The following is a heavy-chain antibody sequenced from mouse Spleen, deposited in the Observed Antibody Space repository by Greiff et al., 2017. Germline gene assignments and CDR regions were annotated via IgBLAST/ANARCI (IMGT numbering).Heavy chain of an antibody. Sequence: QVQLQQPGTELVKPGASVKLSCKASGYTFTSYWMHWVKQRPGQGLEWIGNINPSNGGTNYNEKFKSKATLTVDKSSSTAYMQLSSLTSVDSAVYYCARGDGYQYYFDYWGQGTTLTVSS. CDR2: INPSNGGT. CDR3: ARGDGYQYYFDY. CDR1: GYTFTSYW. J-gene: IGHJ2*01. V-gene: IGHV1-53*01. D-gene: IGHD2-3*01.